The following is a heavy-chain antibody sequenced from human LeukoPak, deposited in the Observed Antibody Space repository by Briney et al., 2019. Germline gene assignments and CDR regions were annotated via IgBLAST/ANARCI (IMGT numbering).Heavy chain of an antibody. CDR1: GGSISSYY. CDR2: IYYSGST. V-gene: IGHV4-59*12. Sequence: SETLSLTCTVSGGSISSYYWSWIRQPPGKGLEWIGYIYYSGSTNYNPSLKSRVTMSVDTSKNQFSLKLSSVTAADTAVYYCARTPVWGSYRFDYWGQGTLVTVSS. CDR3: ARTPVWGSYRFDY. J-gene: IGHJ4*02. D-gene: IGHD3-16*02.